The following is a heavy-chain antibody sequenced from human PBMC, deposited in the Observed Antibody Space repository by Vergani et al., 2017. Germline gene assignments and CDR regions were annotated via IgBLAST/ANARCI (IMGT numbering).Heavy chain of an antibody. V-gene: IGHV3-11*01. CDR3: ARGGDYYDSSGYYRGSAFDI. Sequence: QLQLQESGPGLVKPSETLSLTCTVSGGSISSSSYYWGWIRQPPGKGLEWVSYISSSGSTRYYADSVKGRFTIARDNAKNSLYLQMNSLRAEDTAVYYCARGGDYYDSSGYYRGSAFDIWGQGTMVTVSS. D-gene: IGHD3-22*01. CDR1: GGSISSSSYY. J-gene: IGHJ3*02. CDR2: ISSSGSTR.